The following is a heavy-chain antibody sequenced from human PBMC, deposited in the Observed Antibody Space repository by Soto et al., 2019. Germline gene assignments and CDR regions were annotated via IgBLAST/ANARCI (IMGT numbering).Heavy chain of an antibody. Sequence: PGGSLRLSCAASGFTFSYHSMNWVRQAPGKGLECVSYISSRSSTIYYADSVKGRFTISRDNAKNLLYLEMSSLRDEDTAVYYCARGVGAAASGNYGMDVWGQGTTVTVSS. D-gene: IGHD6-13*01. CDR2: ISSRSSTI. V-gene: IGHV3-48*02. J-gene: IGHJ6*02. CDR1: GFTFSYHS. CDR3: ARGVGAAASGNYGMDV.